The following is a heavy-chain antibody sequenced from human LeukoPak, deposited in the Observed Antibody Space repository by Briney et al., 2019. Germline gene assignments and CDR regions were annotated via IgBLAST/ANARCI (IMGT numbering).Heavy chain of an antibody. J-gene: IGHJ4*02. D-gene: IGHD3-10*01. CDR2: IFGNGDTT. V-gene: IGHV3-23*01. Sequence: GGSLRLSCAASGFIFSSYAMNWVRQAPGKGREWVSIIFGNGDTTYYADSVKGRFTVSRDNSKDTLYLQMNDLRPDNTAIYYCAKRNTMVRGGPCFDYWGQGLLVTVSS. CDR1: GFIFSSYA. CDR3: AKRNTMVRGGPCFDY.